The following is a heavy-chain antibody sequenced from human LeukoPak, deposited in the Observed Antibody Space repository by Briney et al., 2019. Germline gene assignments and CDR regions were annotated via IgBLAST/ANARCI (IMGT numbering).Heavy chain of an antibody. CDR1: GGSINSYY. D-gene: IGHD6-19*01. CDR2: IYTSGTT. J-gene: IGHJ5*02. CDR3: VRSGIAVAGTNWFDP. Sequence: SETLSLTCTVSGGSINSYYWSWIRQPAGKGLEWIGRIYTSGTTNYNPSLKSRVIISVDTFKNQFSLKLSSVTAADTAVYYCVRSGIAVAGTNWFDPWGQGTLVTVSS. V-gene: IGHV4-4*07.